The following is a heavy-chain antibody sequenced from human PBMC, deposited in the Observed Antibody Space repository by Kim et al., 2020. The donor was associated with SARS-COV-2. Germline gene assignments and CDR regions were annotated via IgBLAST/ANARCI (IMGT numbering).Heavy chain of an antibody. CDR2: TYYRSKWFH. Sequence: SQTLSLTCAISGDSVSSDSAVWNWIRLSPSRGLEWLGRTYYRSKWFHDYVVSVRSRVTIDPDTYKNQFSLQLSSVSPEDTAVYYCAKRTAAGGAMDVWGQGTTVTVSS. CDR3: AKRTAAGGAMDV. V-gene: IGHV6-1*01. D-gene: IGHD3-10*01. J-gene: IGHJ6*02. CDR1: GDSVSSDSAV.